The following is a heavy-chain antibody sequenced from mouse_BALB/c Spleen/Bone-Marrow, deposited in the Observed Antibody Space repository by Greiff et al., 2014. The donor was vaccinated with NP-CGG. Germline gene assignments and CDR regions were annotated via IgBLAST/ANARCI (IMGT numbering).Heavy chain of an antibody. J-gene: IGHJ4*01. CDR2: IYPGDFNT. D-gene: IGHD2-4*01. CDR1: GYTFTSYY. V-gene: IGHV1S56*01. CDR3: ARKSQRAYDSMNY. Sequence: VKLVEPGPELVKPGASVRISCKASGYTFTSYYIYWVRQRPGQGLEWIGWIYPGDFNTKYNEKFKGKATLTADKSSSTAYMQLSSLTSEDSAVDDCARKSQRAYDSMNYWGQGTSVTVSS.